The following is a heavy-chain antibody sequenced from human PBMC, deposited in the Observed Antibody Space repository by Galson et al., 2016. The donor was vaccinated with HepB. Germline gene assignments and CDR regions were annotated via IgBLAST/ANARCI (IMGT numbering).Heavy chain of an antibody. CDR2: ISQSGIT. CDR3: TRSTGGY. D-gene: IGHD1-14*01. Sequence: SETLSLTCTVSGGSVSSGGSYWGWIRQPPGKGLEWIGDISQSGITNYNPPLTSRLTISLDKPKNQFSLSLKSVTAADTAVYYCTRSTGGYCGQGTLVTVSS. V-gene: IGHV4-61*08. CDR1: GGSVSSGGSY. J-gene: IGHJ4*02.